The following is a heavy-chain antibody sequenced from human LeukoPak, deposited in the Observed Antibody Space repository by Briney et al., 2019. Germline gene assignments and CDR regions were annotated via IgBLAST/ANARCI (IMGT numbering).Heavy chain of an antibody. CDR2: IYYSGST. V-gene: IGHV4-39*07. D-gene: IGHD1-7*01. J-gene: IGHJ4*02. CDR3: ARTASDHWNSLAPFDS. CDR1: GGSISSSSCY. Sequence: SETLSLTCTVSGGSISSSSCYWGWIRQPPGKGLEWIGSIYYSGSTYYNPSLKSRVTISVDTSNNQFSLKLSSVTAADTAVYYCARTASDHWNSLAPFDSWGQGALVTVSS.